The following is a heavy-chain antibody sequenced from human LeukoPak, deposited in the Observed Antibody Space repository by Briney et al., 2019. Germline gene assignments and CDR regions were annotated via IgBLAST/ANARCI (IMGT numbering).Heavy chain of an antibody. CDR2: ISSNGGST. D-gene: IGHD6-13*01. CDR3: ARDTQPIAAAGTFQY. J-gene: IGHJ4*02. Sequence: PGGSLRLSCSASGFTFSSYAMHWVRQAPGKGLEYVSAISSNGGSTYYADSVKGRFTISRDNSKNTLYLQMNSLRAEDTAVYYCARDTQPIAAAGTFQYWGQGTLVTVSS. V-gene: IGHV3-64*04. CDR1: GFTFSSYA.